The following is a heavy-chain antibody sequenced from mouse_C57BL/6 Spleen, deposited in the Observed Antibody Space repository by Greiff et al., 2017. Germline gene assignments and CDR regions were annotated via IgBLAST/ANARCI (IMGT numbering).Heavy chain of an antibody. CDR1: GYTFTDYN. J-gene: IGHJ1*03. CDR2: INPNNGGT. V-gene: IGHV1-18*01. Sequence: EVQLQQSGPELVKPGASVKIPCKASGYTFTDYNMDWVKQSHGQSLEWIGDINPNNGGTIYNPKFKGKATLTVDKSSSTAYMELRSLTSADTAVYYCARFYSSFSLWYFAVWGTGTTVTVSS. CDR3: ARFYSSFSLWYFAV. D-gene: IGHD1-1*01.